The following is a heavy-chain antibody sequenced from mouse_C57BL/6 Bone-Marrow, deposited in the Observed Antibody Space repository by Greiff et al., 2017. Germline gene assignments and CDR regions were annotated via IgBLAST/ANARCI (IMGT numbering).Heavy chain of an antibody. CDR2: IDPSDSYT. CDR3: AGGDYTTGYFDV. V-gene: IGHV1-69*01. D-gene: IGHD1-1*01. Sequence: QVQLQQPGAELVMPGASVKLSYKASGYTFTSYWMHWVKQRPGQGLEWIGEIDPSDSYTNYNQKFKGKSTLTVDKSSSTAYMQLSSLTSEDSAVYYCAGGDYTTGYFDVWGTGTTVTVSS. CDR1: GYTFTSYW. J-gene: IGHJ1*03.